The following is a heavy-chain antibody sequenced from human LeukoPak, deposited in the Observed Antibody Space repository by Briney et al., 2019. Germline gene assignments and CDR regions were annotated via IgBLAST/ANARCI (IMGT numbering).Heavy chain of an antibody. V-gene: IGHV1-46*01. CDR2: INPSGGST. Sequence: GASVKVSCKASGYTFTGYYMHWVRQAPGQGLEWMGIINPSGGSTSYAQKFQGRVTMTRDTSTSTVYMELSSLRSEDTAVYYCARDRLTDMAFDIWGQGTMVTVSS. J-gene: IGHJ3*02. CDR3: ARDRLTDMAFDI. D-gene: IGHD5-18*01. CDR1: GYTFTGYY.